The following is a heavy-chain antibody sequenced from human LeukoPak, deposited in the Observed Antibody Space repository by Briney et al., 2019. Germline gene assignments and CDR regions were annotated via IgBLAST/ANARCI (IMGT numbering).Heavy chain of an antibody. V-gene: IGHV1-8*03. Sequence: ASVKVSCKTSGYTFTSFHINWVRQATGQGLEWMGWMNPYSGDRGYAQKFQGRVSITSDTSISTAYMELSSPRSDDTAVYFCARTTSFTASGYDYWGQGTLVTVSS. CDR1: GYTFTSFH. D-gene: IGHD6-25*01. J-gene: IGHJ4*02. CDR3: ARTTSFTASGYDY. CDR2: MNPYSGDR.